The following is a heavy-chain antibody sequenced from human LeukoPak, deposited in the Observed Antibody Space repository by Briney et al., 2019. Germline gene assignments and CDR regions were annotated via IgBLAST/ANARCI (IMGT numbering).Heavy chain of an antibody. V-gene: IGHV1-18*04. CDR2: ISAYNGNT. Sequence: ASVRVSCKASGYTFTSYGISWVRQAPGQGLEWIGWISAYNGNTNYAQKLQGRVTMTTDTSTSTAYREMRSLRSDDTAVYYCARNDYGDYVFDYWGQGTLVTVSS. CDR3: ARNDYGDYVFDY. D-gene: IGHD4-17*01. J-gene: IGHJ4*02. CDR1: GYTFTSYG.